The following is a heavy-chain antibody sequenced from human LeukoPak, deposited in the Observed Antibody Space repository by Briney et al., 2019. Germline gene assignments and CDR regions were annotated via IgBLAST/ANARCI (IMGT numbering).Heavy chain of an antibody. CDR1: GGSIPSYY. CDR3: ARGAYSNYLSVGY. CDR2: LLYSGST. Sequence: PSETLSLTCAISGGSIPSYYWSWIRQTPGKGLEWIGYLLYSGSTNYNPSLKSRVTMSIDTSKNQFSLELRSVTAADTAVYYCARGAYSNYLSVGYWGQGILVTVSS. V-gene: IGHV4-59*01. D-gene: IGHD4-11*01. J-gene: IGHJ4*02.